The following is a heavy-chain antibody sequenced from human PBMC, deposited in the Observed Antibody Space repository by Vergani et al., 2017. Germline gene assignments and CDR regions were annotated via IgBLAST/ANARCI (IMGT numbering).Heavy chain of an antibody. J-gene: IGHJ4*02. CDR3: ARSDSLLWFGESPPHFDY. D-gene: IGHD3-10*01. CDR2: ISSSSTI. Sequence: EVQLVESGGGLVQPGGSPRLSCAASGFTFSSYSMNWVRQAPGKGLEWVSYISSSSTIYYADSVKGRFTISRDNAKNSLYLQMNSLRAEDTAVYYCARSDSLLWFGESPPHFDYWGQGTLVTVSS. V-gene: IGHV3-48*01. CDR1: GFTFSSYS.